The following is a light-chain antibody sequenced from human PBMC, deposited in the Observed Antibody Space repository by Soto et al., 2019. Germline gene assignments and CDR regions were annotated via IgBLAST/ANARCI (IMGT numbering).Light chain of an antibody. CDR2: TNN. V-gene: IGLV1-44*01. Sequence: QSVLTQPPSASGTPGQRVTISCSGSSSNIGSNTVNWYRQLPGTAPKLLIYTNNQRPSGVPDRFSGSKSGTSASLAISGLQSEDESDYYCAVWDDSLNGAVFGGGTQLTVL. CDR1: SSNIGSNT. J-gene: IGLJ7*01. CDR3: AVWDDSLNGAV.